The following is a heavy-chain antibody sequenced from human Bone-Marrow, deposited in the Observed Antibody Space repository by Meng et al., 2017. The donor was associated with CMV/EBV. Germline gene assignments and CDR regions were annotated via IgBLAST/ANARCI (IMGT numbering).Heavy chain of an antibody. D-gene: IGHD2-2*01. Sequence: SVKVSCKASGGTFSSYAISWVRQAPGQGLEWMGEIIPILGIANYAQKSQCRVTITADKSTSTAYKELSSLRTEDTAVYYCARAHRVYQLLYYYYYGMDVWGQGTTVTFSS. CDR2: IIPILGIA. V-gene: IGHV1-69*10. CDR3: ARAHRVYQLLYYYYYGMDV. J-gene: IGHJ6*02. CDR1: GGTFSSYA.